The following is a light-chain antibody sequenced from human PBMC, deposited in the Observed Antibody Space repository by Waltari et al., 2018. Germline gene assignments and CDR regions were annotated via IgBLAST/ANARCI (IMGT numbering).Light chain of an antibody. J-gene: IGKJ4*01. V-gene: IGKV1-12*01. CDR3: QQCHGLPLT. CDR2: AVS. CDR1: RDISSW. Sequence: DIQMTQSPSSVSASVGNRVTITCRASRDISSWLAWYQQKPGTAPKLLIYAVSSLQSGVPSRFSCSGSGTYFTLTISSLQPEDFAIYYCQQCHGLPLTFGGGTKVEIK.